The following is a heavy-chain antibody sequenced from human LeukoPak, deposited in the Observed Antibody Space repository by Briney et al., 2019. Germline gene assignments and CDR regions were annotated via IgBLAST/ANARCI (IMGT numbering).Heavy chain of an antibody. Sequence: SVKVSCKASGGTFSSYAISWVRQAPGQGLEWMGGIIPIFGTANYAQKFQGRVTITADKSTSTAYMELSSLRSEDTAVYYCARSDTAMVWWFDPWGQGTLVTVPS. D-gene: IGHD5-18*01. CDR1: GGTFSSYA. CDR2: IIPIFGTA. V-gene: IGHV1-69*06. J-gene: IGHJ5*02. CDR3: ARSDTAMVWWFDP.